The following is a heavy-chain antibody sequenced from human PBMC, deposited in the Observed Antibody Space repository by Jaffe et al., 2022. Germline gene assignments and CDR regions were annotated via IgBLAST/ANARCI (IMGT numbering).Heavy chain of an antibody. V-gene: IGHV4-61*02. J-gene: IGHJ4*02. D-gene: IGHD4-17*01. CDR1: GGSISSGSYY. Sequence: QVQLQESGPGLVKPSQTLSLTCTVSGGSISSGSYYWSWIRQPAGKGLEWIGRIYTSGSTNYNPSLKSRVTISVDTSKNQFSLKVNSVTAADTAVYYCARDLGPGGDYVGYWGQGTLVIVSS. CDR3: ARDLGPGGDYVGY. CDR2: IYTSGST.